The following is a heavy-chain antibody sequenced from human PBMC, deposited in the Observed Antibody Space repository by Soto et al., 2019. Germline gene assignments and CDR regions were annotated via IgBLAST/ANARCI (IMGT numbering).Heavy chain of an antibody. J-gene: IGHJ6*02. CDR2: ISYDGGNI. CDR3: AKGILSATIGPYAMDV. CDR1: GFAFSSYA. D-gene: IGHD3-16*01. Sequence: QVQLVESGGGVVQPGASLRLSCEASGFAFSSYAMHWVRQAPGKGLEWVGVISYDGGNIYYADSVKGRFTISRDNSKNTLYVQVKSLRPEDTAVYYCAKGILSATIGPYAMDVWGQGTTVTVSS. V-gene: IGHV3-30*18.